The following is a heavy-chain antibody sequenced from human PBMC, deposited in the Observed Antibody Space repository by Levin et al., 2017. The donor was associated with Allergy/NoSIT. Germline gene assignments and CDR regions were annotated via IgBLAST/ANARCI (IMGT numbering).Heavy chain of an antibody. D-gene: IGHD3-16*02. CDR1: GGSFSHYY. J-gene: IGHJ2*01. V-gene: IGHV4-34*01. Sequence: TSSETLSLTCAVYGGSFSHYYWNWIRQTPGKGLEWIGEINHSGSTNFNPSLKSRLTILVDTSKHQFSLKLSSVTAADTAVYYCARGLSEEGYFDLWGRGTLVTVSS. CDR3: ARGLSEEGYFDL. CDR2: INHSGST.